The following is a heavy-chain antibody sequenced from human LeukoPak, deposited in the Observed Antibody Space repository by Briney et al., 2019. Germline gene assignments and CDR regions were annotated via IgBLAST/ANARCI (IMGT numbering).Heavy chain of an antibody. CDR3: ALGYDSRERGYYFDY. CDR1: GFTLSSYW. D-gene: IGHD3-22*01. V-gene: IGHV3-7*03. Sequence: GGPLRLSCAASGFTLSSYWMSWVRQAPGKGLEWVANIKQDGSEINYVDSVKGRFTISRDNAKNSMLLQMNSLRAEDTAVYYCALGYDSRERGYYFDYWGQGTLVTVSS. CDR2: IKQDGSEI. J-gene: IGHJ4*02.